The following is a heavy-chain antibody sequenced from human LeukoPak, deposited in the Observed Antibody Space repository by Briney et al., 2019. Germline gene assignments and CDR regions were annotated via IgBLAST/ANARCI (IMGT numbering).Heavy chain of an antibody. Sequence: SETLSLTCTVSGGSTNTYCWSWIRQPAEKGLEWIGRIYPSGSTYYNPSLKSRVTISIDKSKNQFSLRLTSVTAADTAVYYCARDRSGYSEYYFDYWGQGSRVTVSS. D-gene: IGHD5-12*01. CDR2: IYPSGST. CDR1: GGSTNTYC. CDR3: ARDRSGYSEYYFDY. J-gene: IGHJ4*02. V-gene: IGHV4-4*07.